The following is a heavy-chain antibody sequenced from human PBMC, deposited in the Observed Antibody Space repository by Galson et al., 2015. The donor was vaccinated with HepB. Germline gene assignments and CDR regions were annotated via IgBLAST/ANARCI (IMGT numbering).Heavy chain of an antibody. D-gene: IGHD2-21*01. CDR1: GFTFSNYA. CDR3: ARDSVAYCGAADCRGKVSFDV. Sequence: SLRLSCAASGFTFSNYAMNWVRQAPGKGLEWVSTISGGATYTYYTLSVKGRFTITRDNSKNTLYLQMNMLSDEDTAIYYCARDSVAYCGAADCRGKVSFDVWGQGTLVTVSS. CDR2: ISGGATYT. V-gene: IGHV3-23*01. J-gene: IGHJ4*02.